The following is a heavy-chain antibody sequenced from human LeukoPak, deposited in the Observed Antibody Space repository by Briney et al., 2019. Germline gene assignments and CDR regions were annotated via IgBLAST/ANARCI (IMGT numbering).Heavy chain of an antibody. CDR3: ARGGGYSSGWFGWFDP. D-gene: IGHD6-19*01. CDR1: GGSISSYY. J-gene: IGHJ5*02. V-gene: IGHV4-59*01. CDR2: IYYSGST. Sequence: SETLSLTCTVSGGSISSYYWSWIRQPPGKGLEWIGYIYYSGSTNYNPSLKSRVTISVDTSKNQFSLKLSSVTAADTAVCYCARGGGYSSGWFGWFDPWGQGTLVTVSS.